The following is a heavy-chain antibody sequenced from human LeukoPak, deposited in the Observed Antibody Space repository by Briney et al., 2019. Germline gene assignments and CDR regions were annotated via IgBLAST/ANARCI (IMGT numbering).Heavy chain of an antibody. V-gene: IGHV3-23*01. CDR2: MSGRGDTL. D-gene: IGHD6-19*01. CDR1: GFTFGTHA. J-gene: IGHJ4*02. Sequence: GGSLRLSCAASGFTFGTHAMTWVRQAPGKGLEWVSGMSGRGDTLYYADSVKGRFTISRDNSKNTLFLQMNSLRAEDTAVYYCAKLAGIRGWFVYYFDYWGQGTLVTVS. CDR3: AKLAGIRGWFVYYFDY.